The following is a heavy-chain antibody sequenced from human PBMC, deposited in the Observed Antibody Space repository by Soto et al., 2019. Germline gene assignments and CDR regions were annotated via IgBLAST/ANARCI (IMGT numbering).Heavy chain of an antibody. Sequence: GASVKVSCKASGYTFTSYGISWVRQAPGQGLEWMGWISAYNGNTNYAQKLQGRVTMTTDTSTSTAYMELRSLRSDDTAVYYCARDRQVFVAYYGSGRIGGMDVWGQGTTVTVSS. CDR2: ISAYNGNT. CDR1: GYTFTSYG. J-gene: IGHJ6*02. CDR3: ARDRQVFVAYYGSGRIGGMDV. D-gene: IGHD3-10*01. V-gene: IGHV1-18*01.